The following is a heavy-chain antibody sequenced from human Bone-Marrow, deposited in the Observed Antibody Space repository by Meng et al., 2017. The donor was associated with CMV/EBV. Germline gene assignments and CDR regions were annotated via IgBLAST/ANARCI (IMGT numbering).Heavy chain of an antibody. V-gene: IGHV3-7*01. D-gene: IGHD6-13*01. CDR2: IKYDGSDK. Sequence: GESLKISCAASGFTFSNYWMSRVRQAPGRGLEWVANIKYDGSDKYYVHSVKGRFTISRDNAKNSLFLQMNNLRADDTAVYYCARGKGGDSSSWYRPTSYYYYGMDVWGQGNTVNFAS. J-gene: IGHJ6*02. CDR1: GFTFSNYW. CDR3: ARGKGGDSSSWYRPTSYYYYGMDV.